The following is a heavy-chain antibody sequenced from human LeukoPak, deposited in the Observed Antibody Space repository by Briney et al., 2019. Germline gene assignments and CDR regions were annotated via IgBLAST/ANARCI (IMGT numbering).Heavy chain of an antibody. J-gene: IGHJ4*02. V-gene: IGHV3-48*03. Sequence: GGSLRLSCAASGFTFSSYEMNWVRQAPGKGLEWVSYISSSGSTIYYADSVKGRFTISRDNAKNSLYLQMNSLRAEDTAIYSCAKDRRYCSSTTCPDYWGQGTLVTVSS. CDR1: GFTFSSYE. CDR3: AKDRRYCSSTTCPDY. D-gene: IGHD2-2*01. CDR2: ISSSGSTI.